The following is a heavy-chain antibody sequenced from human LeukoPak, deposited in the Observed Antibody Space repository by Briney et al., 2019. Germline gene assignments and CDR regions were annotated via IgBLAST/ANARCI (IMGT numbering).Heavy chain of an antibody. J-gene: IGHJ4*02. V-gene: IGHV3-66*01. CDR1: GFTVITNY. CDR2: IYSGGST. Sequence: GGSLRLSCAASGFTVITNYMSWVRQAPGKGLEWVSVIYSGGSTYYADSVKGRFTISRDNSKNTLYLQMNSLRAEDTAVYYCARVDYGDYGFDYWGQGTLVTVSS. CDR3: ARVDYGDYGFDY. D-gene: IGHD4-17*01.